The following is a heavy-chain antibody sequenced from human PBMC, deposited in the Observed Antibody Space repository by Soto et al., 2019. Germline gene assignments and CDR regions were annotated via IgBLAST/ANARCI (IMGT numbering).Heavy chain of an antibody. CDR3: TRVSGVGRTAYYFDY. Sequence: GGSLRLSCTASGFTFGDYAMSWFRQAPGKGLEWVGFIRSKAYGGTTEYAASVKGRFTISRDDSKSIAYLQMNSLKTEDTAVYYCTRVSGVGRTAYYFDYWGQGTLVTVSS. CDR2: IRSKAYGGTT. D-gene: IGHD2-8*01. J-gene: IGHJ4*02. CDR1: GFTFGDYA. V-gene: IGHV3-49*03.